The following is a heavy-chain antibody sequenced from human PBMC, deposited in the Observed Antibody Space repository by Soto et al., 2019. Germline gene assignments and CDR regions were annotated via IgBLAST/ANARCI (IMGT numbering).Heavy chain of an antibody. Sequence: EVQLVESGGGLVKPGGSLRLSCAASGFTFSSYSMNWVRQAPGKGLEWVSSISSSSSYIYYADSVKGRFTISRDNAKNSLYLQMNSLRAEDTAVYYCARFAVFSSGWYFYYGMDVGGQGTTVTVSS. CDR1: GFTFSSYS. CDR3: ARFAVFSSGWYFYYGMDV. D-gene: IGHD6-19*01. J-gene: IGHJ6*02. CDR2: ISSSSSYI. V-gene: IGHV3-21*01.